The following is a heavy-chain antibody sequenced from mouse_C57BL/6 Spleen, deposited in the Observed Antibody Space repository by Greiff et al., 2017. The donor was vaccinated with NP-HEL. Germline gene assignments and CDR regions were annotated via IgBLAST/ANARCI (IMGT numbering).Heavy chain of an antibody. CDR3: ARDSDYFDY. CDR1: GYTFTSYD. CDR2: IYPSDGST. J-gene: IGHJ2*01. Sequence: QVQLQQSGPELVKPGASVKLSCKASGYTFTSYDINWVKQRPGQGLEWIGRIYPSDGSTKYNEKFKGKATLTVDTSSSKAYMELHSLKSEDSAVYFCARDSDYFDYWGQGTTLTVSS. V-gene: IGHV1-85*01.